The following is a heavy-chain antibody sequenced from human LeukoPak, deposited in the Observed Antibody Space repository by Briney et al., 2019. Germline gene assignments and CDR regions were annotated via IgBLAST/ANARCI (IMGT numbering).Heavy chain of an antibody. J-gene: IGHJ4*02. V-gene: IGHV4-61*02. CDR1: GGSISSGSYY. CDR3: ARADDYGDYPPPAY. CDR2: IYTSGGT. D-gene: IGHD4-17*01. Sequence: SETLSLTCTVSGGSISSGSYYWSWIRQPAGKGLEWIGRIYTSGGTNYNPSLKSRVTISVDTSKNQFSLKLSSVTAADTAVYYCARADDYGDYPPPAYWGQGTLVTVSS.